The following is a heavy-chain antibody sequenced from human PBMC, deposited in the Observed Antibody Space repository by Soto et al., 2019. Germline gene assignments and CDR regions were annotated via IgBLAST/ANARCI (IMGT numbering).Heavy chain of an antibody. Sequence: QVQLVQSGAEVKKPGSSVKVSCKASGGTFSSCTISWVRQAPGHGLEWMGRIIPILGIANYAQKFQGRVTITADKSTSTAYMELSSLRSEDTAVYYCARDGSAWYFDLWGRGTLVTVSS. CDR1: GGTFSSCT. CDR3: ARDGSAWYFDL. J-gene: IGHJ2*01. D-gene: IGHD6-25*01. V-gene: IGHV1-69*08. CDR2: IIPILGIA.